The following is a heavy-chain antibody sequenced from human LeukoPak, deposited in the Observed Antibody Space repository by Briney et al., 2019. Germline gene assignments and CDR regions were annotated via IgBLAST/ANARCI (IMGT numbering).Heavy chain of an antibody. D-gene: IGHD4-17*01. V-gene: IGHV4-4*02. CDR2: IYHSGST. CDR1: GGSISSSNW. J-gene: IGHJ4*02. CDR3: ASRSTDGDYVKFDY. Sequence: SETLSLTCAVSGGSISSSNWWSWVRQPPGKGLEWIGEIYHSGSTNYNPSLKSRVTISVDKSKNQFSLKLSSVTAADTAVYHCASRSTDGDYVKFDYWGQGTLVTVSS.